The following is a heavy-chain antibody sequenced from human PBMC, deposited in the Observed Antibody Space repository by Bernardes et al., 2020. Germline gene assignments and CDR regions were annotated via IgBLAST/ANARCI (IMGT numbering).Heavy chain of an antibody. D-gene: IGHD2-21*02. Sequence: SETLSLTCAVSGGSISSINWWTCVLQPPGKGLEWIGEISRSGSTTNYNPSLKSRVTISIDKSKNQFSLKLTSVTAADTAVYYCIPKVATEDWGQGTLVTVSS. CDR3: IPKVATED. CDR1: GGSISSINW. V-gene: IGHV4-4*02. J-gene: IGHJ4*02. CDR2: ISRSGSTT.